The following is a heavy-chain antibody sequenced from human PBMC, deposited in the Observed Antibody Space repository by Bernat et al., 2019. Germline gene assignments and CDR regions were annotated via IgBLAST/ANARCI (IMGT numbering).Heavy chain of an antibody. D-gene: IGHD6-13*01. V-gene: IGHV3-33*01. Sequence: VQLVESGGGVVQPGRSLRLSCAASGFTFSSYGMHWVRQAPGKGLEWVAVIWYDGSNKYYADSVKGRFTISRDNSKNTLYLQMNSLRAEDTAVYYCARVEQQLVRSRALDYWGQGTLVTVSS. J-gene: IGHJ4*02. CDR3: ARVEQQLVRSRALDY. CDR2: IWYDGSNK. CDR1: GFTFSSYG.